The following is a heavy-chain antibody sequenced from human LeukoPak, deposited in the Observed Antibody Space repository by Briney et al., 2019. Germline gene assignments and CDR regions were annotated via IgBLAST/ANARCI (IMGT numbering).Heavy chain of an antibody. D-gene: IGHD1-26*01. Sequence: PSETLSLTCTASGGSISRYYWSWIRQPPGKGLEWLGYIYYTGSTNYNPSLKSRVTISVHTSKSQFSLKLSSVTAADTAMYYCARHRASGSYAFDIWGQGAMVTVSS. J-gene: IGHJ3*02. V-gene: IGHV4-59*08. CDR3: ARHRASGSYAFDI. CDR2: IYYTGST. CDR1: GGSISRYY.